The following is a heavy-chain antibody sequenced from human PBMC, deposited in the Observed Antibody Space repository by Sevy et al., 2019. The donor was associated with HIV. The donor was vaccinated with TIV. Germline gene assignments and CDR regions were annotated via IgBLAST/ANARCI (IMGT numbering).Heavy chain of an antibody. Sequence: SETLSLTCTVSGGSISSYYWSWIRQPPGKGLEWIGYIYYSGSTNYNTSLKSRVTISVDTSKNQFSLKLSSVTAADTAVYYCARDGRRGYSYGIWGQGTLVTVSS. D-gene: IGHD5-18*01. CDR1: GGSISSYY. CDR3: ARDGRRGYSYGI. CDR2: IYYSGST. J-gene: IGHJ4*02. V-gene: IGHV4-59*13.